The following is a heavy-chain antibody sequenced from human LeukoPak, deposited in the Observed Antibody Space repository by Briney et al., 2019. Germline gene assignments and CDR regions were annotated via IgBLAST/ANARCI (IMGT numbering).Heavy chain of an antibody. J-gene: IGHJ4*02. CDR3: ARQGAAAGTWFDY. Sequence: TSETLSLTCAVYGGSFSGYYWSWIRQPPGKGLEWIGEINHSGSTNYNPSLKSRVTISVDTSKNQFSLKLSSVTAADTAVYYCARQGAAAGTWFDYWGQGTLVTVSS. CDR2: INHSGST. CDR1: GGSFSGYY. D-gene: IGHD6-13*01. V-gene: IGHV4-34*01.